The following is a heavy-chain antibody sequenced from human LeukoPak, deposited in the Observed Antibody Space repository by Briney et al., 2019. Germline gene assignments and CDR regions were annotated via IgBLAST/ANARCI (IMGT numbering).Heavy chain of an antibody. CDR3: ARALSIILEVGATHSFDI. D-gene: IGHD1-26*01. V-gene: IGHV1-2*02. Sequence: ASVKVSCKASGYRFSGYYMHWVRQAPGQGLEWMGWINSNSGGTDYAQKFQGRVTMTRDTSISTAYMELSRLTSDDTAVYYCARALSIILEVGATHSFDIWGQGTMVTVSS. CDR2: INSNSGGT. CDR1: GYRFSGYY. J-gene: IGHJ3*02.